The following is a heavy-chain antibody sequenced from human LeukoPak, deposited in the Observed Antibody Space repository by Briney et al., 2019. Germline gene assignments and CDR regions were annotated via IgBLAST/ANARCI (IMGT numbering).Heavy chain of an antibody. Sequence: SETLSLTCTVSGGSISSSSYYWGWIRQPPGKGLEWIGSIYYSGSTYYNPSLKSRVTISVDTSKNQFSLKLSSVTAADTAVYYCATLRMGIFDYWGQGTLVTVSS. V-gene: IGHV4-39*07. CDR2: IYYSGST. J-gene: IGHJ4*02. CDR3: ATLRMGIFDY. CDR1: GGSISSSSYY. D-gene: IGHD3-16*01.